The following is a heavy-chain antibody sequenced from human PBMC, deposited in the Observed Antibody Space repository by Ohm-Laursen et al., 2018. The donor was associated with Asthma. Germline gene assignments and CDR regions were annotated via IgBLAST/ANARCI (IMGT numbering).Heavy chain of an antibody. CDR3: ARIGPEWELPGREYSLHH. J-gene: IGHJ1*01. D-gene: IGHD1-26*01. CDR1: GFTFDDYA. V-gene: IGHV3-21*01. CDR2: ISTASTFI. Sequence: SLRLSCAASGFTFDDYAMHWVRQAPGKGLQWVASISTASTFIYYADSVRGRFTTSRDNAKNLVYLQMDSLRVDDTTLYYCARIGPEWELPGREYSLHHWGQGTQVTVSS.